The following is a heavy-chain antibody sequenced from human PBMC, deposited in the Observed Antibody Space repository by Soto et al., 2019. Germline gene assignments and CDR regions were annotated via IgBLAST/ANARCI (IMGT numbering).Heavy chain of an antibody. CDR3: ARGDAVAWGFDY. J-gene: IGHJ4*02. CDR2: ICGSGST. D-gene: IGHD3-16*01. V-gene: IGHV4-30-4*01. Sequence: PSETLSLTCTVSGGSISIGDYYWSWIRQPPGQGLELIGYICGSGSTYYSPALKSRVTISVDTSKNQFSLKLSSVTAADTAVYYCARGDAVAWGFDYWGQGTQVTVAS. CDR1: GGSISIGDYY.